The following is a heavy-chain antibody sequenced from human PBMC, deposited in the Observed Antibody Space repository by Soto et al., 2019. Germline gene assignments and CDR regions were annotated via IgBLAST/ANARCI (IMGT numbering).Heavy chain of an antibody. D-gene: IGHD4-17*01. J-gene: IGHJ4*02. V-gene: IGHV1-3*01. CDR2: INAGNGNT. CDR3: ARGNQDYGDYSLFFDY. CDR1: GYTFTSYA. Sequence: ASVKVSCKASGYTFTSYAMHWVRQAPGQRLGWMGWINAGNGNTKYSQKFQGRVTITRDTSASTAYMELSSLRSEDTAVHYCARGNQDYGDYSLFFDYWGQGTLVTVSS.